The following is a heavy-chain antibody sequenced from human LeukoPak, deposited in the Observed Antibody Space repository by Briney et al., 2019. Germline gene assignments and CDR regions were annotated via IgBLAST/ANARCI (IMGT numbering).Heavy chain of an antibody. CDR2: IYYSGST. V-gene: IGHV4-59*01. CDR3: ARGAYYYDSSGYYYDNFDY. CDR1: GGSISSYY. D-gene: IGHD3-22*01. J-gene: IGHJ4*02. Sequence: PLETLSLTCTVSGGSISSYYWSWIRQPPGKGLEWIGYIYYSGSTNYNPSLKSRVTISVDTSKNQFSLKLSSVTAADTAVYYCARGAYYYDSSGYYYDNFDYWGQGTLVTVSS.